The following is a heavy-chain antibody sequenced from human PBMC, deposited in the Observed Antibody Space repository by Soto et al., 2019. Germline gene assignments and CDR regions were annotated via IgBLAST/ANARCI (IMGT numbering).Heavy chain of an antibody. CDR3: ARMNEGTGPDAFDI. Sequence: QVQLVQSGAEVKKPGASVKVSCKASGYTFTSYAMHWLRQAPGQRLEWMGWINAGNGNTKYSQKFQGSVTITRDTSASTDYMELSSLRSEDTAVYYCARMNEGTGPDAFDIWGQGTMVTVSS. CDR1: GYTFTSYA. J-gene: IGHJ3*02. D-gene: IGHD1-1*01. CDR2: INAGNGNT. V-gene: IGHV1-3*01.